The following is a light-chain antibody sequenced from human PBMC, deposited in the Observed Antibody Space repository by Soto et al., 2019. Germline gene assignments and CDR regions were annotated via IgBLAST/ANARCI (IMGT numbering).Light chain of an antibody. J-gene: IGLJ1*01. CDR3: SSYFVSKISYV. CDR2: EVT. V-gene: IGLV2-14*02. Sequence: QSALTQPASVSGSPGQSITISCTGTSSDVGNFNLVSWYQHHPGKAPKVIIYEVTHRPSGVSTRFSGSISGSTASLTISGLQPEDEADYYCSSYFVSKISYVFGPGTQLTVL. CDR1: SSDVGNFNL.